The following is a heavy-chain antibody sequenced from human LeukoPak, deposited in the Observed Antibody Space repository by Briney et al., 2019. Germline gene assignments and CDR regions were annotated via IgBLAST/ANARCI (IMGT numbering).Heavy chain of an antibody. CDR2: IFYSGDT. V-gene: IGHV4-59*01. CDR3: ARGKYFYGSGNYYPFDY. D-gene: IGHD3-10*01. CDR1: GVSISSYY. Sequence: SETLSLTCTVSGVSISSYYWSWIRQPPGKGLEWIGYIFYSGDTKYNPSLKSRVTISVDTPKNQFSLKLSSVTAADTAVYHCARGKYFYGSGNYYPFDYWGQGTLVTVSS. J-gene: IGHJ4*02.